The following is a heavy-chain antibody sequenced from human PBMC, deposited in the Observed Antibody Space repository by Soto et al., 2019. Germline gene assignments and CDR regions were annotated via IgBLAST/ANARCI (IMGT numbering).Heavy chain of an antibody. V-gene: IGHV5-10-1*01. D-gene: IGHD1-7*01. CDR3: ANTLSWNYRGSYYYYGMDV. J-gene: IGHJ6*02. CDR2: IDPSDSYT. CDR1: GYSFTSYW. Sequence: PGESLKISCKGSGYSFTSYWISWVRQMPGKGLEWMGRIDPSDSYTNYSPSFQGHVTISADKSISTAYLQWSSLKASDTAMYYCANTLSWNYRGSYYYYGMDVWGQGTTVTVSS.